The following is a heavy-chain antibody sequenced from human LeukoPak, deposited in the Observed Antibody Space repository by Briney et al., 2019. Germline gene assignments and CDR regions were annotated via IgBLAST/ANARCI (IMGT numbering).Heavy chain of an antibody. Sequence: SETLSLTCTVSGGSISSSSYYWGWIRQPPGKGLEYIGCINFSGSTYYNPSLKSRVTISVDTSKSQFSLKMNSVTAVDTAVYYCARLAVGEPLDYWGQGTLVTVSS. D-gene: IGHD3-10*01. CDR3: ARLAVGEPLDY. CDR1: GGSISSSSYY. CDR2: INFSGST. V-gene: IGHV4-39*01. J-gene: IGHJ4*02.